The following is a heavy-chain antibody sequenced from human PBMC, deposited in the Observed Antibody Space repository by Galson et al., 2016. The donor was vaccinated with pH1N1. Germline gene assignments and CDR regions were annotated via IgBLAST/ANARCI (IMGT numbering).Heavy chain of an antibody. Sequence: CAISGDSVSSNSAAWNWIRQSPSRGLEWLGRTYYRSKWYNDYAVSVKSRITINPDTSKNQFSLQLNSVTLEDTAVYYCARDGIAAAGIRRDQYYFDYWGQGTLVTVSS. CDR2: TYYRSKWYN. CDR1: GDSVSSNSAA. CDR3: ARDGIAAAGIRRDQYYFDY. J-gene: IGHJ4*02. D-gene: IGHD6-13*01. V-gene: IGHV6-1*01.